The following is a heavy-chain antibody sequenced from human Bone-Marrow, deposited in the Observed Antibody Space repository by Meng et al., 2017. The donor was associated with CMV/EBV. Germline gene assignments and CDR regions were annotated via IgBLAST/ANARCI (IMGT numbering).Heavy chain of an antibody. D-gene: IGHD2-2*01. CDR3: SSTARNCSSTSCYLGY. CDR1: GGTFSSYA. CDR2: IIPIFGTA. V-gene: IGHV1-69*05. J-gene: IGHJ4*02. Sequence: SVKVSCKASGGTFSSYAISWVRQAPGQGLEWMGGIIPIFGTANYAQKFQGRVTLTTDESTSTAYMEMRSLRSEDTSVYYCSSTARNCSSTSCYLGYWGQGTLVTVAS.